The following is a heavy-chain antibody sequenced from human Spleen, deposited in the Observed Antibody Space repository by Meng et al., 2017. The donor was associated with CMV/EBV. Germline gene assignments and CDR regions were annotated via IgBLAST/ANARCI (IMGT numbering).Heavy chain of an antibody. CDR3: GRRPEVYSFLRRGGDGHFDY. CDR1: SYT. D-gene: IGHD3-10*01. CDR2: INVYNGAA. J-gene: IGHJ4*02. V-gene: IGHV1-18*01. Sequence: SYTITWVRQAPGQGLEWMGWINVYNGAANYGQNFQGRVTMTTDTATTTAYMELRSLRSDDTAVYYCGRRPEVYSFLRRGGDGHFDYWGQGTLVTVSS.